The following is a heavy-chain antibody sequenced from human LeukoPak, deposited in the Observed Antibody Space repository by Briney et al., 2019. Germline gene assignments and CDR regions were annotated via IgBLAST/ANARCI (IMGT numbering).Heavy chain of an antibody. J-gene: IGHJ4*02. CDR3: ARGGVVVRLFDY. CDR2: IYSGGNT. V-gene: IGHV3-53*04. Sequence: PGGSLRLSCAASGFTVSNNYMSWVRQAPGKGLEWVSVIYSGGNTYYADSVKGRFTISRHNSMNTLYLLMNNLRTEDTAVYYCARGGVVVRLFDYWGQGTLVTVSS. CDR1: GFTVSNNY. D-gene: IGHD2-2*01.